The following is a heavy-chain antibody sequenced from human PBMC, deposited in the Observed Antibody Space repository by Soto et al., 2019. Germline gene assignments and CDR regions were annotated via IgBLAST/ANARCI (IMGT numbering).Heavy chain of an antibody. CDR1: GFTVSSNY. CDR3: ARETSGYTGYYYYMDV. Sequence: GGSLRLSCAASGFTVSSNYMSWVRQAPGKGLEWVSVIYSGGSTYYADSVKGRFTISRHNSKNTLYLQMNSLRAEDTAVYYCARETSGYTGYYYYMDVWGKGTTVTVSS. J-gene: IGHJ6*03. D-gene: IGHD5-12*01. V-gene: IGHV3-53*04. CDR2: IYSGGST.